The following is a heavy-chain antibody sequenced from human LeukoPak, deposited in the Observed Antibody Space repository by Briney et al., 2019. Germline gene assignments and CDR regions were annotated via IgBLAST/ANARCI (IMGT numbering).Heavy chain of an antibody. CDR3: ARDRSGSYPNWFDP. D-gene: IGHD3-10*01. CDR2: TWSDGNRR. Sequence: GGSLRLSCAVSGFTFSSYGMHWVRQAPGKGLEWVAVTWSDGNRRYYVDSVKGRFTISKDNSKNTLFLQMDSLRAEDTAVYYCARDRSGSYPNWFDPWGQGTLVTVSS. J-gene: IGHJ5*02. V-gene: IGHV3-33*01. CDR1: GFTFSSYG.